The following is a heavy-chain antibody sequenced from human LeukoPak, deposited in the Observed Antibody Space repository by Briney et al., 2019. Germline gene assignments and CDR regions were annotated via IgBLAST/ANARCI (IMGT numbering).Heavy chain of an antibody. V-gene: IGHV3-23*01. Sequence: PGGSLRLSCAASGFTFSNYAMTWVRQAPGKGLEWVSAVSGSGGRTFYADSVKGRFTISRDNSMNTLYLQINSLRAEDTAVYYRAKAPPYYDSSGPSEYWGQGTLVTVSS. J-gene: IGHJ4*02. CDR2: VSGSGGRT. CDR1: GFTFSNYA. D-gene: IGHD3-22*01. CDR3: AKAPPYYDSSGPSEY.